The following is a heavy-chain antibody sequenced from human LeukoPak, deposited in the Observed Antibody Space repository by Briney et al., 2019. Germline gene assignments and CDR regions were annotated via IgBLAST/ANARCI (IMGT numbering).Heavy chain of an antibody. CDR2: IKQDGSDK. V-gene: IGHV3-7*01. Sequence: PGGSLRLSCAASGFTFSGYWMSWVRQAPGKGLEWVANIKQDGSDKYYVDSVKGRFSISRDNAKNSLYLQTNSLRVEDTAVYYCARGSWYGFYWGQGALVTVSS. J-gene: IGHJ4*02. CDR1: GFTFSGYW. D-gene: IGHD6-13*01. CDR3: ARGSWYGFY.